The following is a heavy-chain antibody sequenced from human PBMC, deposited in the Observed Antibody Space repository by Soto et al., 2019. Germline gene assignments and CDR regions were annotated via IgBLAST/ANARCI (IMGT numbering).Heavy chain of an antibody. Sequence: GGSLRLSCAASGFTFSSYGMHWVRQAPGKGLEWVAVIWYDGSNKYYADSVKGRFTISRDNSKNTLYLQMNSLRAEDTAVYYCARDLWGSDLRSVIAVAGTANGMDVWGQGTTVTVSS. CDR1: GFTFSSYG. CDR2: IWYDGSNK. J-gene: IGHJ6*02. V-gene: IGHV3-33*01. D-gene: IGHD6-19*01. CDR3: ARDLWGSDLRSVIAVAGTANGMDV.